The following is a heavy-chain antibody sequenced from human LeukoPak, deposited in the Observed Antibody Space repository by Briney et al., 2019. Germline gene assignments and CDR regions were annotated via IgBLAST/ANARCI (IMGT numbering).Heavy chain of an antibody. V-gene: IGHV3-21*01. CDR3: ARAGDDGSGWPDLYYYYYMDV. J-gene: IGHJ6*03. D-gene: IGHD6-19*01. CDR2: ISSSSSYI. CDR1: GFTFSSYS. Sequence: GGSLRLSCAASGFTFSSYSMNWVRQAPGKGLELVSSISSSSSYIYYADSVKGRFTISRDNAKNSLYLQMNSLRAEDTAVYYCARAGDDGSGWPDLYYYYYMDVWGKGTTFTVSS.